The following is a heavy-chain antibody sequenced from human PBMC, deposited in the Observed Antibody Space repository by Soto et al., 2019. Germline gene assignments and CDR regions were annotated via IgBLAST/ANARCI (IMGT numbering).Heavy chain of an antibody. CDR2: IRSKANSYAT. J-gene: IGHJ4*02. V-gene: IGHV3-73*01. CDR1: GFTFSGSA. CDR3: AKELGRDGYNYYFDY. D-gene: IGHD5-12*01. Sequence: TGGSLRLSCAASGFTFSGSAMHWVRQASGKGLEWVGRIRSKANSYATAYAASVKGRFTISRDDSKNTAYLQMNSLKTEDTAVYYCAKELGRDGYNYYFDYWGQGTLVTVSS.